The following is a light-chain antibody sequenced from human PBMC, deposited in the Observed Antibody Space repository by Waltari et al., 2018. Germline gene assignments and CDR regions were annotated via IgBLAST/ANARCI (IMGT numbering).Light chain of an antibody. CDR3: QRYNNWPLT. Sequence: EIVMTQSPATLSVSPGDRATLSCRASQSVSSDLAWYQQKPGQAPRLLMYGASTRATGIPARFSGSGSGTEFTLTISSLQSEDFAVYFCQRYNNWPLTFGGGTKVEI. CDR2: GAS. CDR1: QSVSSD. J-gene: IGKJ4*01. V-gene: IGKV3-15*01.